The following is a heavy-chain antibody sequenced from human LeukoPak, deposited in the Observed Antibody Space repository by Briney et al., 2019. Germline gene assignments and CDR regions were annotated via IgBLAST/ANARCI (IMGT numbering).Heavy chain of an antibody. CDR2: IFPGDSDS. J-gene: IGHJ4*02. D-gene: IGHD5-18*01. CDR1: GYSFSNHW. V-gene: IGHV5-51*01. Sequence: GESLKISCKASGYSFSNHWIGWVRQKPGRGLEWVAIIFPGDSDSSYSPSFLGQVTISADKSIATVYLQWSSLKASDTAMYYCARARVDTAMADFDYWGQGTLVTVSS. CDR3: ARARVDTAMADFDY.